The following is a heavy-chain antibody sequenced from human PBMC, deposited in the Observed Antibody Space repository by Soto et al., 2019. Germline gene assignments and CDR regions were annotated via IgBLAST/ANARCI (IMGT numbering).Heavy chain of an antibody. Sequence: SETLSLTCAVYGGSFSGYYWSWIRQPPGKGLEWIGEINHSGSTNYNPSHKSRVTISVDTSKNQFSLKLSSVTAADTAVYYCARRVMTILSPLAARGKFDPWGQGTLVTVSS. CDR3: ARRVMTILSPLAARGKFDP. V-gene: IGHV4-34*01. D-gene: IGHD2-15*01. J-gene: IGHJ5*02. CDR2: INHSGST. CDR1: GGSFSGYY.